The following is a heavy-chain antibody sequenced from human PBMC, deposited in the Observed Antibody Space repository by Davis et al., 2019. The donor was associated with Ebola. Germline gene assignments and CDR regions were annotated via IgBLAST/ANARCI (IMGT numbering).Heavy chain of an antibody. CDR2: IRSKRLGGTT. CDR3: SRDLDLRYFDWFGVFDI. J-gene: IGHJ3*02. V-gene: IGHV3-49*03. D-gene: IGHD3-9*01. Sequence: PGGSLRLSCTFSGVTSVDYGVSWFRQAPGKGLEWVSFIRSKRLGGTTQYAAFVKDRFTISRHDSKDIAYLQMNSLKTEDTALYYCSRDLDLRYFDWFGVFDIWGQGTMVTVSS. CDR1: GVTSVDYG.